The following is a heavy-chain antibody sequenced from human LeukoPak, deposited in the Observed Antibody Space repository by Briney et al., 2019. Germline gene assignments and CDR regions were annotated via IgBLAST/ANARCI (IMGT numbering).Heavy chain of an antibody. V-gene: IGHV4-38-2*02. CDR3: ARGSYSDYVINY. D-gene: IGHD4-11*01. Sequence: SETLSLTCSVSGYSISSGFYWGWIRQSPGKGLEWLGTFYHSGSTHYNPALKSRVTISVDTSKNQFSLRLSSETVADTAVYYCARGSYSDYVINYWGQGILVTVSS. CDR2: FYHSGST. CDR1: GYSISSGFY. J-gene: IGHJ4*02.